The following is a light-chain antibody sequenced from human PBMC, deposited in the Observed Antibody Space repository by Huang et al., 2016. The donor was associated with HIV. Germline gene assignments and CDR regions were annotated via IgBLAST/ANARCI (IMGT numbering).Light chain of an antibody. V-gene: IGKV3-20*01. CDR1: QTISSSY. CDR2: GAC. CDR3: QQYGSSPRT. Sequence: IVLTQSPGTLSLSPGERATLSSRASQTISSSYLAWYQQKPGQAPRLFIYGACRRATDIPDRFSASGSGTDFTLTISRLDPEDFAVYYCQQYGSSPRTFGQGTKVEIK. J-gene: IGKJ1*01.